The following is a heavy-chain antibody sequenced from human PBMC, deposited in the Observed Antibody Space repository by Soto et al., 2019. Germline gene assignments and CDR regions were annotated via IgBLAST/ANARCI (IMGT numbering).Heavy chain of an antibody. D-gene: IGHD6-25*01. CDR2: ISYDGSNK. V-gene: IGHV3-30*18. J-gene: IGHJ6*02. CDR3: AKDRLANPPYYYYYYGMDV. CDR1: VFTCRRYG. Sequence: RWSLRLSCSASVFTCRRYGMHWCRQAPGKGLEWVAIISYDGSNKYYPDSVKGRFTISRDKSKDTLYLQMNSLRVEDTAVYYCAKDRLANPPYYYYYYGMDVWGQGTTVTVSS.